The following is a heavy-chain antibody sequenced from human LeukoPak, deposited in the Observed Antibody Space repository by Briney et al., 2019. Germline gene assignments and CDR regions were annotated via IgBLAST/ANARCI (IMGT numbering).Heavy chain of an antibody. V-gene: IGHV4-39*07. J-gene: IGHJ4*02. CDR3: ARVFDS. CDR2: VFYTGKT. Sequence: SETLSLTCTVSGGSVSTSDYYWGWIRQSPVKGLEWIGDVFYTGKTNYNPSLRGQATLSIDTSKNQFSLKLTYVTAADSAVYYCARVFDSWGQGTLVTVSS. CDR1: GGSVSTSDYY.